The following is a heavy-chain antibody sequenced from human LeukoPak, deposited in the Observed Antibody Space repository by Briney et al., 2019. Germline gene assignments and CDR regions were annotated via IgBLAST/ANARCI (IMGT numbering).Heavy chain of an antibody. CDR3: ARGGAGSVPYN. CDR1: GSTFTSYD. D-gene: IGHD2-2*01. CDR2: MNLNSGNT. V-gene: IGHV1-8*01. Sequence: ASVKVSCKAAGSTFTSYDINWVRQANGQGLEWMGGMNLNSGNTAYAQKFQGRVTLTRNTSISKAYFHLSSMRSADTAAYYCARGGAGSVPYNWGQGPLVTAS. J-gene: IGHJ4*02.